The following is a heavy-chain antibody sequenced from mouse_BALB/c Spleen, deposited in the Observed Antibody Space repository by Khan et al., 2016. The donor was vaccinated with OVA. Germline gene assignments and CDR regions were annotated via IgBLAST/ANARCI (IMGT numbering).Heavy chain of an antibody. CDR1: GYTFTDYI. J-gene: IGHJ3*01. CDR3: ARSGYGTFAY. CDR2: LYPGSDNT. V-gene: IGHV1-77*01. Sequence: VQLQESGPELVKPGASVKMSCKASGYTFTDYIINWVKQRTGQGLEWIGDLYPGSDNTYYNEKFKGKATLTADKSSNTVYMQLSSLTSEDSAVYICARSGYGTFAYWGQGTLVTVAA. D-gene: IGHD2-10*02.